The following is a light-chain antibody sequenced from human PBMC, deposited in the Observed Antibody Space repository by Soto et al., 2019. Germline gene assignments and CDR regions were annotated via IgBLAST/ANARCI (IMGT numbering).Light chain of an antibody. CDR2: DVS. J-gene: IGLJ1*01. CDR3: CSYAGNYTHV. V-gene: IGLV2-11*01. CDR1: SSDVGGYNY. Sequence: QSALTQPRSVSGSPGQSVTISCTGTSSDVGGYNYVSWYQQHPDKAPKLMIYDVSKRPSGVPDRFSGSKSGNTASLTISGLLAEDEADYYCCSYAGNYTHVFGTGTKLTVL.